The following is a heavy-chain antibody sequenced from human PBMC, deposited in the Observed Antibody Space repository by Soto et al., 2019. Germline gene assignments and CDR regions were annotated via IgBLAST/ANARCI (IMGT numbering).Heavy chain of an antibody. CDR1: GGSVRSYY. CDR2: IYYSGST. D-gene: IGHD3-22*01. V-gene: IGHV4-59*02. Sequence: KTSETLSLTCTVSGGSVRSYYWSWIRQPPGKGLEWIGYIYYSGSTNYNPSLKSRVTISVDTSKNQFSLKLSSVTAADTAVYYCASGRRSYYDSSGYYFDYWGQGTLVTVSS. CDR3: ASGRRSYYDSSGYYFDY. J-gene: IGHJ4*02.